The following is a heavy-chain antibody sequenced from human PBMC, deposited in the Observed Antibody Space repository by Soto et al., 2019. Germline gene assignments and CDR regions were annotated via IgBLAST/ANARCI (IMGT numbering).Heavy chain of an antibody. D-gene: IGHD2-15*01. Sequence: SVKVSCKASGGTFSSYTISWVRQAPGQGLEWMGRIIPILGIANYAQKFQGRVTITADKSTSTAFMELSSLRSEDTAVYYCARRYCSGGSCYGGIGYFDYWGQGTLVTVSS. CDR2: IIPILGIA. CDR1: GGTFSSYT. J-gene: IGHJ4*02. CDR3: ARRYCSGGSCYGGIGYFDY. V-gene: IGHV1-69*02.